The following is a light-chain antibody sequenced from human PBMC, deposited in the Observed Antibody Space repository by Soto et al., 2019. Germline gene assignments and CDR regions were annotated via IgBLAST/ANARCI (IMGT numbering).Light chain of an antibody. CDR3: QQRYRTPPT. Sequence: DIQMTQSPSSLSASVGDRVTITCRASQGIRNDLGWYQQKPGKAPKRLISAASSLESGVPSRFSGSGSGTDFTFTISSLQPEDIATYYCQQRYRTPPTFGQGTKVDIK. CDR1: QGIRND. CDR2: AAS. V-gene: IGKV1-17*01. J-gene: IGKJ1*01.